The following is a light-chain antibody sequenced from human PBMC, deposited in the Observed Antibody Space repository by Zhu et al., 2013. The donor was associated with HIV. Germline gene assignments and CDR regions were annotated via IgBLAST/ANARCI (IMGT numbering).Light chain of an antibody. CDR3: QQYDSWPYT. CDR1: QSVSSR. Sequence: EIVMSQSPATLSVSPGERATLSCRASQSVSSRLAWYQQKPGLAPKLLIYSASMRAPGTPARFSASGSGTEFTLTISSLQSEDFAVYHCQQYDSWPYTFGPGPRWTSN. CDR2: SAS. V-gene: IGKV3-15*01. J-gene: IGKJ2*01.